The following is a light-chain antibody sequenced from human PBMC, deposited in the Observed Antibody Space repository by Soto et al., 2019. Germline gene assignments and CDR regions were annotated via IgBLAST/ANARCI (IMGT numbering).Light chain of an antibody. Sequence: EIVMTQSPATLSVSPGERATLSCRASQSVSSKLAWYQQKPGQAPRLLIYGASTRATGVPARLSGSGSGTEFAHTMSRLQSENFAIYECQQYNNWPPIPLGQGTRLESK. V-gene: IGKV3-15*01. CDR3: QQYNNWPPIP. J-gene: IGKJ5*01. CDR1: QSVSSK. CDR2: GAS.